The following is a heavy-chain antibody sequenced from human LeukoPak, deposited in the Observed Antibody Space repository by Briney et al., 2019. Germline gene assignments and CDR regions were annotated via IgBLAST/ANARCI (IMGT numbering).Heavy chain of an antibody. D-gene: IGHD4-17*01. CDR3: AKGRTSVTPRHFDY. CDR2: ISYDGSNK. J-gene: IGHJ4*02. CDR1: GFTFSSYG. Sequence: GGSLRLSCAASGFTFSSYGMHWVRQAPGKGLEWVAVISYDGSNKYYADSVKGRFTISRDNSKNTLYLQMNSLRAEDTAVYYCAKGRTSVTPRHFDYWGQGALVTVSS. V-gene: IGHV3-33*05.